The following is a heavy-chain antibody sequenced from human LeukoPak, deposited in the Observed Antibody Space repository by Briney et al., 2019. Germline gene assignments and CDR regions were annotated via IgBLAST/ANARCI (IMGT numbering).Heavy chain of an antibody. CDR3: VRWSVVITTDAFDI. CDR2: INHSGST. V-gene: IGHV4-34*01. CDR1: GVSFSGYY. Sequence: SETLSLTCAVYGVSFSGYYWSWLRQPPGKGLEWIGEINHSGSTNYNPSLKSRVTISVDTSKNQFSLKLSSVTAADTAVYYCVRWSVVITTDAFDIWGQGTMVTVSS. J-gene: IGHJ3*02. D-gene: IGHD3-22*01.